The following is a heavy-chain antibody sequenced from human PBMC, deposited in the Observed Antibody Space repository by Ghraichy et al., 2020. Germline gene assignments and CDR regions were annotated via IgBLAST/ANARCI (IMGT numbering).Heavy chain of an antibody. D-gene: IGHD3-16*01. Sequence: GGSLRLSCAASGFIFSNEWMSWVRQAPGKGLEWVANIQQDGSSKQYVGSVKGRFTISRDNAKNALYLQMNSLRAEDTAIYYCARDPGSNVWGAFDIWGQGTIVTVSS. V-gene: IGHV3-7*03. CDR2: IQQDGSSK. CDR3: ARDPGSNVWGAFDI. J-gene: IGHJ3*02. CDR1: GFIFSNEW.